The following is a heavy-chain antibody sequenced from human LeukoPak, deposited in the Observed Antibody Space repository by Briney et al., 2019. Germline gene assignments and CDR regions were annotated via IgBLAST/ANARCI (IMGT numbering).Heavy chain of an antibody. CDR1: GGTFSSYA. Sequence: GASVKVSCKASGGTFSSYAISWVRQAPGQGLEWMGGIIPIFGTANYAQKFQGRVTITADESTSTAYMELSSLRSEDTAVYYCARMQDSSGYYPYYFDYWGQGTLVTVSS. CDR3: ARMQDSSGYYPYYFDY. V-gene: IGHV1-69*13. J-gene: IGHJ4*02. D-gene: IGHD3-22*01. CDR2: IIPIFGTA.